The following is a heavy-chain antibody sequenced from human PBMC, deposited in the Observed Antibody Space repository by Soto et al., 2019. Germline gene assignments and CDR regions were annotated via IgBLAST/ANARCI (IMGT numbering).Heavy chain of an antibody. D-gene: IGHD6-13*01. Sequence: GGSLRLSCAASGFTFTGYNMNWVRQAPGKGLEWVSAISSSSSYIYYADSVKGRFTISRDNAKKSLYLQMNSLRAEDTAVYYCAREWGGIAAAGSFDFWGQGTLVTVSS. CDR1: GFTFTGYN. J-gene: IGHJ4*02. CDR2: ISSSSSYI. V-gene: IGHV3-21*01. CDR3: AREWGGIAAAGSFDF.